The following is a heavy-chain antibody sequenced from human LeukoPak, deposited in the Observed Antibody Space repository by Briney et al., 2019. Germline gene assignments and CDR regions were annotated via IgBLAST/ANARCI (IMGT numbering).Heavy chain of an antibody. Sequence: PGGSLRLSCAASGFTFSSYWMHWVRQAPGKGLVWVSRINSDGSSTSYADSVKGRFTISRDNSKNTLYLQMNSLRAEDTAVYYCAKKRGGNSNPGDFWDYWGQGTLVTVSS. J-gene: IGHJ4*02. V-gene: IGHV3-74*01. CDR2: INSDGSST. CDR3: AKKRGGNSNPGDFWDY. CDR1: GFTFSSYW. D-gene: IGHD4-23*01.